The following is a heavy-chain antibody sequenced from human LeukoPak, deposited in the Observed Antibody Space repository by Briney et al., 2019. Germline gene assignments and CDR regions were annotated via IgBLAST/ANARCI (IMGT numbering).Heavy chain of an antibody. CDR1: GYTFTSYD. Sequence: ASVKVSCKASGYTFTSYDINWVRQATGQGLEWMGWMNPNSGNTGYAQKFQGRVTMTRNTSISTAYMELSSLRSEDTAVYYCASSGIHYYYYGMDVRGQGTTVTVSS. D-gene: IGHD5-18*01. J-gene: IGHJ6*02. CDR3: ASSGIHYYYYGMDV. V-gene: IGHV1-8*01. CDR2: MNPNSGNT.